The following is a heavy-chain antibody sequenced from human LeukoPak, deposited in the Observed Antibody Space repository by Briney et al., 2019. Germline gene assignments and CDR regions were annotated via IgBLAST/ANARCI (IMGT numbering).Heavy chain of an antibody. CDR2: ISRSGGST. V-gene: IGHV3-23*01. D-gene: IGHD2-2*01. J-gene: IGHJ4*02. CDR1: GFTFSSCA. Sequence: PGGSLRLSCAASGFTFSSCAMSWVRQAPGKGLEWVPAISRSGGSTYYADSVKGRFTISRDNSKNTLYLQMNSLRVEDTAVYYCAKDSGYCDTTSCRLANWGQGTLVTVSS. CDR3: AKDSGYCDTTSCRLAN.